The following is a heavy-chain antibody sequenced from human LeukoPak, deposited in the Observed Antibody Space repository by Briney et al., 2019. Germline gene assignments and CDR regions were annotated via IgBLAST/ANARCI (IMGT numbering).Heavy chain of an antibody. V-gene: IGHV4-59*01. CDR2: IYYTGST. D-gene: IGHD1-26*01. CDR3: ARGGNYWPQWWFDP. Sequence: PSETLSLTCTVSGGSISSYYWSWIRQTPGKGLEWIGYIYYTGSTSYNPSLKSRVTMSLDASKNQFSLELNSVTPADTAVYYCARGGNYWPQWWFDPWGRGTLVSVSS. CDR1: GGSISSYY. J-gene: IGHJ5*02.